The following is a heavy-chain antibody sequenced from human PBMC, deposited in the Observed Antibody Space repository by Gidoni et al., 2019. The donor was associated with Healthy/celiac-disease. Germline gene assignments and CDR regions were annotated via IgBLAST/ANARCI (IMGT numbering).Heavy chain of an antibody. CDR3: ARSQDYDSSGYYSYFDY. CDR1: GGSISSGEYY. V-gene: IGHV4-30-4*01. J-gene: IGHJ4*02. D-gene: IGHD3-22*01. Sequence: QVQLQESGPGLVKPSQTLSLTCTVSGGSISSGEYYWSWIRQPPGKGLEWIGYIYYSGSTYYNPSLKSRVTISVDTSKNQFSLKLSSVTAADTAVYYCARSQDYDSSGYYSYFDYWGQGTLVTVSS. CDR2: IYYSGST.